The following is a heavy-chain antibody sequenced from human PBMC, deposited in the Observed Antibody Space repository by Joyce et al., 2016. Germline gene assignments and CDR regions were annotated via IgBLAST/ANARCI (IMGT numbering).Heavy chain of an antibody. CDR3: GTSDCRGDCRKLDY. D-gene: IGHD2-21*02. CDR1: GFTVSSHH. CDR2: IYSGGGT. V-gene: IGHV3-66*01. Sequence: EVQLVESGGALVQPGGSLKLSCAASGFTVSSHHMSWVRQAPGKGLEWVSVIYSGGGTYYADSVRGRFTSSRDYSKNMVFLQMNSLTAEDTALYYCGTSDCRGDCRKLDYWGQGTLVTVSS. J-gene: IGHJ4*02.